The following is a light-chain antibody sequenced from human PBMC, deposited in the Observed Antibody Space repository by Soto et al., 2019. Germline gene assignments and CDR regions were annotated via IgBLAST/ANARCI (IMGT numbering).Light chain of an antibody. J-gene: IGKJ2*01. CDR1: QSINIY. CDR3: QQSYRSPYT. CDR2: AAS. V-gene: IGKV1-39*01. Sequence: IQLTQSPSSLSASVGDRVTVTCRASQSINIYLNWYQQKPGKAPTLLIYAASSLQSGVPTRFSGGGSRTDFTLTISSLQPEDFATYYCQQSYRSPYTFGQGTKLEI.